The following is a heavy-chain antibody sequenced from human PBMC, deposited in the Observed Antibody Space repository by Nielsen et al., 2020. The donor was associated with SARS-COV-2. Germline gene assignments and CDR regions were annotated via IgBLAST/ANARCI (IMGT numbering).Heavy chain of an antibody. Sequence: GESLKISCVASGFTFSDYAMSWVRQAPGKGLEWVSDINHSGDRTYYADSVKGRFTISRDNSKNTLYLQMNSLRVDDTAMYYCARAGYLSWYDYWGQGALITVSS. J-gene: IGHJ4*02. D-gene: IGHD6-13*01. V-gene: IGHV3-23*01. CDR1: GFTFSDYA. CDR2: INHSGDRT. CDR3: ARAGYLSWYDY.